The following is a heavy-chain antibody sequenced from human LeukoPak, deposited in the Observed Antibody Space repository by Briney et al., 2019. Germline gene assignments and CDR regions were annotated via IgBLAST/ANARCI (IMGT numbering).Heavy chain of an antibody. J-gene: IGHJ5*02. D-gene: IGHD3-3*01. V-gene: IGHV4-30-4*01. Sequence: SETLSLTCTVSGGSISSGDYYWSWICQPPGKGLEWIGYIYYSGSTYYNPSLKSRVTISVDTSKNQFSLKLSSVTAADTAVYYCARDRRYYDFWSGYSNWFDPWGQGTLVTVSS. CDR1: GGSISSGDYY. CDR2: IYYSGST. CDR3: ARDRRYYDFWSGYSNWFDP.